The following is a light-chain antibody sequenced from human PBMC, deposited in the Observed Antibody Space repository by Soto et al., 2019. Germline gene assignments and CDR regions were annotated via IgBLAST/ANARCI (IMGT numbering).Light chain of an antibody. CDR2: GAS. Sequence: ETVLTQSPGTLSLSPGERATLSCRASPSVSSNFLAWYQQRPGQAPRLLIYGASNRATGIPARFSGSGSGTDFTLTISRLEAEDFAVYYCQQEGSSLRTFCQGTKVDIK. CDR1: PSVSSNF. J-gene: IGKJ1*01. V-gene: IGKV3-20*01. CDR3: QQEGSSLRT.